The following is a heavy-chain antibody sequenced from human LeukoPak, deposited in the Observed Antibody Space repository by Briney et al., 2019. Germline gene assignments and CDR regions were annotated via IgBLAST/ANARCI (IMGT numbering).Heavy chain of an antibody. J-gene: IGHJ4*02. CDR1: GFAFSNYA. V-gene: IGHV3-23*01. D-gene: IGHD6-19*01. CDR3: ARGPYSSGSSADY. Sequence: GGSLRLSCAASGFAFSNYAMNWVRQAPGRGLEWVSAISGSGGSTYYADSVKGRFTISRDNSKNTLYLQMNSLRAEDTAVYYCARGPYSSGSSADYWGQGTLVTVSS. CDR2: ISGSGGST.